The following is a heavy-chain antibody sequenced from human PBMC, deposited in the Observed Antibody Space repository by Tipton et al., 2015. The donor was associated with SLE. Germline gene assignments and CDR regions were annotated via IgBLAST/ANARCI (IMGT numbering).Heavy chain of an antibody. CDR1: GDSVSSGLYY. Sequence: TLSLTCTVSGDSVSSGLYYWSWIRQPPGKGLEWIGYIYYPRMNTNYNPSLKSRVNISIDPSKNQFSLRLSSVTAADTAVYYCARDGRGGVWFDPWGQGTLVTVSS. CDR2: IYYPRMNT. J-gene: IGHJ5*02. D-gene: IGHD1-14*01. CDR3: ARDGRGGVWFDP. V-gene: IGHV4-61*01.